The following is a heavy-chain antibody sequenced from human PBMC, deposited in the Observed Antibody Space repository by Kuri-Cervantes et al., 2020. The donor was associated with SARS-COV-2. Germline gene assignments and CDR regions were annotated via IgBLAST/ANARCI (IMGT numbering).Heavy chain of an antibody. D-gene: IGHD6-19*01. CDR3: ARAIAVAGEVDY. Sequence: GSLRLSCAVSGYSISSGYYWGWIRQPPGKGLEWIGSIYHSGSTYYNPSLKSRVTISVDTSKNQFSLKLSSVTAADTAVYYCARAIAVAGEVDYWGQGTLVTVSS. CDR2: IYHSGST. V-gene: IGHV4-38-2*01. CDR1: GYSISSGYY. J-gene: IGHJ4*02.